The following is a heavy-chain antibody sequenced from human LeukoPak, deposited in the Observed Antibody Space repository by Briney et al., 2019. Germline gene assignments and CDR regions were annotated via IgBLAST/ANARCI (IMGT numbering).Heavy chain of an antibody. CDR3: ASNYYDSSGYYRDDAFDI. J-gene: IGHJ3*02. V-gene: IGHV1-69*05. D-gene: IGHD3-22*01. CDR1: GGTFSSYA. Sequence: SVKVSFKASGGTFSSYAISWVRQAPGQGLEWMGRIIPIFGTANYAQKFQGRVTITTDESTSTAYMELSSLRSEDTAVYYCASNYYDSSGYYRDDAFDIWGQGTMVTVSS. CDR2: IIPIFGTA.